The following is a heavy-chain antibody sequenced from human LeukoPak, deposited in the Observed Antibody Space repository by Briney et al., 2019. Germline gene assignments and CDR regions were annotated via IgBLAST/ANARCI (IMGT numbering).Heavy chain of an antibody. Sequence: KSSETLSLTCTVSGVSISSSSYYWGWLRQPPGKGLEWIGSIYYSGSTYYNPSLKSRFTISVDTSKNQFSLKLSSVTAADTAVYYCARLRGSSWYRWFDPWGQGTLVTVSS. V-gene: IGHV4-39*01. CDR3: ARLRGSSWYRWFDP. J-gene: IGHJ5*02. CDR1: GVSISSSSYY. D-gene: IGHD6-13*01. CDR2: IYYSGST.